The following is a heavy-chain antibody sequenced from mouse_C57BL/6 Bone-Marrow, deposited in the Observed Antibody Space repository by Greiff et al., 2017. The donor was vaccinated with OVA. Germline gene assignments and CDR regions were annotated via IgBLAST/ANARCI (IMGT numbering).Heavy chain of an antibody. CDR1: GYSFTIYY. CDR2: IYPGSGNT. J-gene: IGHJ4*01. CDR3: DRRNYWGLAKDY. V-gene: IGHV1-66*01. D-gene: IGHD2-1*01. Sequence: VQLQESGPELVKPGASVKISCKASGYSFTIYYIHWVKQRPGQGLEWIGWIYPGSGNTKYNEKFKGKATMTADTSSITAYMQLSSLPFEDSTVYYCDRRNYWGLAKDYWGQGTSATVSS.